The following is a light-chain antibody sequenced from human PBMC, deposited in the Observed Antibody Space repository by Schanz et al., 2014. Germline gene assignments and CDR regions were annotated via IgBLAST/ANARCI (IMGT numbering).Light chain of an antibody. CDR3: QQYGSSPLT. CDR2: DAS. CDR1: QSVRSY. J-gene: IGKJ5*01. V-gene: IGKV3-20*01. Sequence: EIVLTQSPATLSLSPGERATLSCRASQSVRSYLAWYQQKPGQAPRLLIYDASNRATGIPARFSGSGSGTDFTLTISRLEPEDFAVYYCQQYGSSPLTFGQGTRLEIK.